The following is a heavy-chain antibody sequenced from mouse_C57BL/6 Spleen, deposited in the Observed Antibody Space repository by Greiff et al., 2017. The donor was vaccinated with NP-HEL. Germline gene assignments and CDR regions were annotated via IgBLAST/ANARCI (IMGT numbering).Heavy chain of an antibody. D-gene: IGHD1-1*01. V-gene: IGHV1-55*01. CDR1: GYTFTSYW. J-gene: IGHJ4*01. Sequence: VQLQQPGAELVKPGASVKMSCKASGYTFTSYWITWVKQRPGQGLEWIGDIYPGSGSTNYNEKFKSKATLTVDTSSSTAYMQLSSLTSEDSAVYYCAIPYYYGSSSIAMDYWGQGTSVTVSS. CDR3: AIPYYYGSSSIAMDY. CDR2: IYPGSGST.